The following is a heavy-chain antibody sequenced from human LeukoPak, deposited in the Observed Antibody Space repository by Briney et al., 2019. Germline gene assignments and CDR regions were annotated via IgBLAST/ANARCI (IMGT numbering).Heavy chain of an antibody. Sequence: GAAVKDSVLSIEYTFSAYEGHGLRQPPGQGLEWMGWINPNNGGTNYAQKFQGRVTMTRDTSISTAYMVLSRLTSDDAAVYCVKKLGGAPFELDYWGQGTLVTVSS. CDR3: KKLGGAPFELDY. J-gene: IGHJ4*02. CDR2: INPNNGGT. V-gene: IGHV1-2*02. CDR1: EYTFSAYE. D-gene: IGHD7-27*01.